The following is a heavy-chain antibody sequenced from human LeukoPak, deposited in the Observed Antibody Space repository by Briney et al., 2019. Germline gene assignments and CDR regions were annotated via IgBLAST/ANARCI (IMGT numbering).Heavy chain of an antibody. CDR2: ISYDRNYK. Sequence: GGSLRLSCAASGFTFSSYAMHWVRQALGKGLEWVAVISYDRNYKYYADSVKGRFTVSRDNSKNALYLQMNSLRAEDTAIYYCAKEIAVADYFDYWGQGTLVTVSS. CDR1: GFTFSSYA. CDR3: AKEIAVADYFDY. J-gene: IGHJ4*02. V-gene: IGHV3-30*04. D-gene: IGHD6-13*01.